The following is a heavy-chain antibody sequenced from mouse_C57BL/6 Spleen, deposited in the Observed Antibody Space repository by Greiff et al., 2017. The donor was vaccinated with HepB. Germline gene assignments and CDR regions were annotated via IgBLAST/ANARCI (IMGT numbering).Heavy chain of an antibody. CDR3: ARTAYYDYFDY. CDR2: IHPNSGST. V-gene: IGHV1-64*01. Sequence: VQLQQPGAELVKPGASVKLSCKASGYTFTSYWMHWVKQRPGQDLEWIGMIHPNSGSTNYNEKFKSKATLTVDKSSSTAYMQLSSLTSEDSAVYYCARTAYYDYFDYWGQGTTLTVSS. D-gene: IGHD2-4*01. CDR1: GYTFTSYW. J-gene: IGHJ2*01.